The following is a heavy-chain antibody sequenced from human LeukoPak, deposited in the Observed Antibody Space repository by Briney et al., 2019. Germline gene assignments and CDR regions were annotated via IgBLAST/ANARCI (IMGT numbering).Heavy chain of an antibody. CDR3: AKPASSGWHGRGAFDI. D-gene: IGHD6-19*01. J-gene: IGHJ3*02. Sequence: PGGSLRLSCAASGFTFSSYGMHWVRQAPGKGLEWVAVISYDGSNKYYADSVKGRFTISRDNSKNTLYLQMNSLRAEDTAVYYCAKPASSGWHGRGAFDIWGQGTMVTVSS. CDR1: GFTFSSYG. V-gene: IGHV3-30*18. CDR2: ISYDGSNK.